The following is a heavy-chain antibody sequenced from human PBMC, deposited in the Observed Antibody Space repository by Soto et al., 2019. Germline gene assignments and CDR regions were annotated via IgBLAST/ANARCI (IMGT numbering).Heavy chain of an antibody. CDR3: DRDSPYYYDSSGSWDYGMDV. J-gene: IGHJ6*02. V-gene: IGHV4-30-4*01. Sequence: SETLSLTCTVSGGSISSGDYYWSWIRQPPGKGLEWIGYIYYSGSTYYNPSLKSRVAISVDTSKNQFSLKLSSVTAADTDVYYCDRDSPYYYDSSGSWDYGMDVWGQGTTVTVSS. CDR2: IYYSGST. CDR1: GGSISSGDYY. D-gene: IGHD3-22*01.